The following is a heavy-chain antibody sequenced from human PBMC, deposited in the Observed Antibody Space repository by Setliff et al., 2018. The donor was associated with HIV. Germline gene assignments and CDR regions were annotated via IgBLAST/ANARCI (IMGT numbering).Heavy chain of an antibody. CDR3: ARDEQLVRGGHYYYYMDV. V-gene: IGHV4-61*09. CDR1: GGSISSGSYY. J-gene: IGHJ6*03. Sequence: PSETLSLTCIVSGGSISSGSYYWSWIRQPAGKGLEWIGHIYTSGRTNYNPSLKSRVTISVDTSKNQFSLKLSSVTAADTAVYYCARDEQLVRGGHYYYYMDVWGKGTTVTVSS. CDR2: IYTSGRT. D-gene: IGHD6-6*01.